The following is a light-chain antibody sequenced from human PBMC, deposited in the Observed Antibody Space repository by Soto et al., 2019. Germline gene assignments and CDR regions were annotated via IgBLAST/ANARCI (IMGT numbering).Light chain of an antibody. CDR2: GAS. Sequence: EIVMTQSPATLSVSPGERATLSCRASQSVSSNLAWYQQKPGQAPRLLIYGASTRATGIPARFSGSGSGTEFTLTISSLQSEDFAVYYCQQYYSSPLTFGGGTTVEIK. CDR3: QQYYSSPLT. J-gene: IGKJ4*01. CDR1: QSVSSN. V-gene: IGKV3-15*01.